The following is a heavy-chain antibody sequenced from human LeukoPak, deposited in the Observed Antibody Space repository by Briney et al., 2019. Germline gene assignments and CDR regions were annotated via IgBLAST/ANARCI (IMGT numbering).Heavy chain of an antibody. Sequence: SETLSLTCAVYGASFSGYYWNWIRQPPGKGLEWIGEINHSGSTNSNPSLKSRVTISVDTSKNQFSLKLSSVTAADTAVYFCTSERVPFYFDYWGQGILVTVSS. CDR3: TSERVPFYFDY. V-gene: IGHV4-34*01. CDR2: INHSGST. D-gene: IGHD1-1*01. J-gene: IGHJ4*02. CDR1: GASFSGYY.